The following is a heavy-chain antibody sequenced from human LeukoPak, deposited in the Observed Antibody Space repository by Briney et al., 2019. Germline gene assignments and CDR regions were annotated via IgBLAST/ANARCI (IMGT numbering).Heavy chain of an antibody. J-gene: IGHJ4*02. D-gene: IGHD4-17*01. Sequence: GGSLRLSCAASGFTFSNFAMSWVRQAPGKGLEWVSSISTSGSSTFYADSMKGRFTISRDNAKSSLCLQMSSLRAEDTAVYYCAREPGNNGDLDYWGQGTLVTVSS. CDR1: GFTFSNFA. CDR2: ISTSGSST. V-gene: IGHV3-21*01. CDR3: AREPGNNGDLDY.